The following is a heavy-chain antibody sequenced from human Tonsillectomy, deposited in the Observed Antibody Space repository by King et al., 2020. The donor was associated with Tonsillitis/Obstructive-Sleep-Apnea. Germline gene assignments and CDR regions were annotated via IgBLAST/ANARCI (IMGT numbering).Heavy chain of an antibody. CDR2: IYYSGST. CDR1: GGSISSGGYY. Sequence: QLQESGPGLVKPSQTLSLTCTVSGGSISSGGYYWSWIRQHPGKGLEWIGYIYYSGSTYYNPSLKSRVTISVDTSKNQFSLKLSSVTAADTAVYYCARLGNWGYDMLTGLDYWGQGTLVTVSS. V-gene: IGHV4-31*03. CDR3: ARLGNWGYDMLTGLDY. J-gene: IGHJ4*02. D-gene: IGHD3-9*01.